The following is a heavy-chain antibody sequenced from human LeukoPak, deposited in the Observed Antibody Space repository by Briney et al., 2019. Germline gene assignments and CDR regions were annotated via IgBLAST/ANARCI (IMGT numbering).Heavy chain of an antibody. D-gene: IGHD5-18*01. J-gene: IGHJ4*02. Sequence: GGSLRLSCAASGFTFSSVYMSWVRQAPGKGLEWVSVLYSGGSTYYADSVKGRFAISRDNSKNTLYLQMNSLRAEDTAVYYCARGYSYSWGYWGQGALVTVSS. CDR3: ARGYSYSWGY. V-gene: IGHV3-66*01. CDR2: LYSGGST. CDR1: GFTFSSVY.